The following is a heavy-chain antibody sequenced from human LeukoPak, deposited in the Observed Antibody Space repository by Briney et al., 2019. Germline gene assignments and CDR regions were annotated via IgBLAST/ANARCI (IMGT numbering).Heavy chain of an antibody. Sequence: GESLKISCKGSGYTFTNYWIGWVRQMPGKGLEWMGIIYPGDSDTRYSPSFQGQVTISADKSISTAYLQWNSLKASDTAMYYCASPSRGYSSSWFTFDYWGQGTLVTVSS. CDR1: GYTFTNYW. J-gene: IGHJ4*02. CDR2: IYPGDSDT. V-gene: IGHV5-51*01. D-gene: IGHD6-13*01. CDR3: ASPSRGYSSSWFTFDY.